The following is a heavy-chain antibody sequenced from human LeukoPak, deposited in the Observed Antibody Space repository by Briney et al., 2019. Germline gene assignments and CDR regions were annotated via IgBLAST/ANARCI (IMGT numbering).Heavy chain of an antibody. CDR1: GGSFSGYY. J-gene: IGHJ5*02. Sequence: SETLSLTCAVYGGSFSGYYWSWIRQPPGKGLEWIGEIYHSGSTNYNPSLKSRVTISVDTSKNQFSLKLSSVTAADTAVYYCARGEIAAAVHWFDPWGQGTLVTVSS. D-gene: IGHD6-13*01. V-gene: IGHV4-34*01. CDR2: IYHSGST. CDR3: ARGEIAAAVHWFDP.